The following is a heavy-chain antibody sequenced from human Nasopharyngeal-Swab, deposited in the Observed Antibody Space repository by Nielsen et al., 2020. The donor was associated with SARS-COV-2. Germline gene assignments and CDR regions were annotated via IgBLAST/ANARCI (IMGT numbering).Heavy chain of an antibody. CDR3: ASGRRAGATVLDY. CDR2: IYPGDSDT. Sequence: GESLKISCKGSGYSLSDYWIGWVRQMPGKGLEWMGIIYPGDSDTRYSPSFQGQVTISADKSISTAYLQWSSLKASDTAMYYCASGRRAGATVLDYWGQGTLVTVSS. CDR1: GYSLSDYW. J-gene: IGHJ4*02. D-gene: IGHD1-26*01. V-gene: IGHV5-51*01.